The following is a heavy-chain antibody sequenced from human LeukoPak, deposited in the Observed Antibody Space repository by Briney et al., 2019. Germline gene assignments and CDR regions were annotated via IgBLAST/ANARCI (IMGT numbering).Heavy chain of an antibody. Sequence: GASVKVSCKASGYTFTSYGISWVRQAPGQGLEWMGWISAYNGNANYAQKLQGRVTMTTDTSTSTAYMELRSLRSDDTAVYYCAREESSGWMNAFDIWGQGTMVTVSS. J-gene: IGHJ3*02. CDR1: GYTFTSYG. V-gene: IGHV1-18*01. D-gene: IGHD6-19*01. CDR3: AREESSGWMNAFDI. CDR2: ISAYNGNA.